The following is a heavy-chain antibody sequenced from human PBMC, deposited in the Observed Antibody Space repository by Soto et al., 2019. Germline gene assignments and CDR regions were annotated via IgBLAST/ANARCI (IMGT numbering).Heavy chain of an antibody. CDR3: ARGVNLLWFGELGRWFDP. J-gene: IGHJ5*02. Sequence: ASVKVSCKASGYTFTSYDINWVRQATGQGLEWMGWMNPNSGNTGYAQKFQGRVTMTRNTSISTAYMELSSLRSEDTAVYYCARGVNLLWFGELGRWFDPWGQGTLVTVSS. V-gene: IGHV1-8*01. CDR2: MNPNSGNT. CDR1: GYTFTSYD. D-gene: IGHD3-10*01.